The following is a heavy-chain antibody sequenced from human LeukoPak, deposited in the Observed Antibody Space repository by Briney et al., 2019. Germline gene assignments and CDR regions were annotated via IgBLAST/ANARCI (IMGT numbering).Heavy chain of an antibody. D-gene: IGHD3-16*01. CDR2: INHSGST. J-gene: IGHJ4*02. V-gene: IGHV4-34*01. CDR3: ARDDGGAPGY. CDR1: GGSFSGCY. Sequence: PSETLSLTCAVYGGSFSGCYWSWIRQPPGKGLEWIGEINHSGSTNYNPSLKSRVTISVDTSKNQFSLKLSSVTAADTAVYYCARDDGGAPGYWGQGTLVTVSS.